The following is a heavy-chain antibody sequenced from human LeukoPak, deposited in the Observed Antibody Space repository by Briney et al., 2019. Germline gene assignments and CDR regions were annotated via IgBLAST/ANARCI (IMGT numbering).Heavy chain of an antibody. Sequence: GGSLRLSCAASGFTFSSYARSWVRQAPGRGLEWVSAISGSGGSTYYADSVKGRFTISRDNSKNTLYLQMNSLRAEDTAVYYCAREFTGYGNTDYWGQGTLVTVSS. CDR3: AREFTGYGNTDY. CDR2: ISGSGGST. CDR1: GFTFSSYA. J-gene: IGHJ4*02. V-gene: IGHV3-23*01. D-gene: IGHD5-12*01.